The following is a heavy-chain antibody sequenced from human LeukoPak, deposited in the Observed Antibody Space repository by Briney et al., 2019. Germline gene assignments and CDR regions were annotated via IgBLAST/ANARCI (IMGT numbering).Heavy chain of an antibody. CDR3: AKALSHTRSFEHDYYYYMDV. CDR2: ISGSGGST. D-gene: IGHD1-26*01. Sequence: GGSLRLSCAASGFTFSSYAMSWVRQAPGKGLEWVSAISGSGGSTYYADSVKGRFTISRDNSKNTLYLQMNSLRAEDTAVYYCAKALSHTRSFEHDYYYYMDVWGKGTTVTVSS. CDR1: GFTFSSYA. V-gene: IGHV3-23*01. J-gene: IGHJ6*03.